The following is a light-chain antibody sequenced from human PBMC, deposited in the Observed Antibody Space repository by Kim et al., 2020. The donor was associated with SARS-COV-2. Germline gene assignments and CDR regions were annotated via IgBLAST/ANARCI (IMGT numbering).Light chain of an antibody. Sequence: QSITISCTGTSRDIGTYNFVSWYQQHPGKAPKLIIFDVNDRPSGVPDRFSGSKSANTASLTISGLQAEDEADYYCSSFTSTSSPYVFGTGTKVTVL. CDR3: SSFTSTSSPYV. CDR1: SRDIGTYNF. J-gene: IGLJ1*01. CDR2: DVN. V-gene: IGLV2-14*03.